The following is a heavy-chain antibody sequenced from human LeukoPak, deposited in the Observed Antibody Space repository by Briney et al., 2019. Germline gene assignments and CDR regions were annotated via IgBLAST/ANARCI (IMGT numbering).Heavy chain of an antibody. V-gene: IGHV4-39*01. CDR2: IYYSGST. CDR1: GDSVSSPSYY. Sequence: SETLSLTCTVSGDSVSSPSYYWGWIRQPPGNGLEWIGNIYYSGSTFLNPSLESRVTMSVDASRNQFSLKLTSVTAADTAIYFCASRGRGWSLYNWFDPWAREPWSPSPQ. CDR3: ASRGRGWSLYNWFDP. J-gene: IGHJ5*02. D-gene: IGHD6-19*01.